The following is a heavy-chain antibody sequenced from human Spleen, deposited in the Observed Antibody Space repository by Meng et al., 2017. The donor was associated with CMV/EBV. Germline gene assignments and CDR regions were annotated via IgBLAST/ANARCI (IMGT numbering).Heavy chain of an antibody. D-gene: IGHD1-26*01. Sequence: ISGKGSGYTFTTGWSAGVRQMPGKGLEWMGVIHTSDSETTYSPSFEGQVTFSADKAISTVYLHWNYLKASDTGMYYCASGAGDYWGQGTLVTVSS. CDR3: ASGAGDY. J-gene: IGHJ4*02. V-gene: IGHV5-51*01. CDR2: IHTSDSET. CDR1: GYTFTTGW.